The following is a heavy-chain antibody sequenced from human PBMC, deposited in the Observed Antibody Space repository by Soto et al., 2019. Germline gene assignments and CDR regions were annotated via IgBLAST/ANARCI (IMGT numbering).Heavy chain of an antibody. CDR2: IKPDGSEK. CDR3: ARSVLPPSSLFDF. D-gene: IGHD3-10*01. CDR1: GFTFSGCW. J-gene: IGHJ4*02. V-gene: IGHV3-7*01. Sequence: ELQLVESGGGLVQPGGSLRLSCAASGFTFSGCWMTWVRQAPGKGLEWVASIKPDGSEKQYVDSVKGRFTISRDNAENSVYLQMTSLRAEYTAVYYCARSVLPPSSLFDFWGQGTLVTVSS.